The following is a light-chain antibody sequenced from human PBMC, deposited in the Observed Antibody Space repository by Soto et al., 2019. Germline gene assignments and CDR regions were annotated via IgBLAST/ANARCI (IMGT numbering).Light chain of an antibody. CDR2: AAS. CDR3: QQSYNSPFN. V-gene: IGKV1-39*01. Sequence: DIRLTQSPSSLSSSVGDRVTITCRARQSISGYLNWYQQKPANAPKLLIYAASSLQSGVPSRFSGSGSGTDFTLTISSLQPEDFATYYCQQSYNSPFNFGPGTKVDMK. CDR1: QSISGY. J-gene: IGKJ3*01.